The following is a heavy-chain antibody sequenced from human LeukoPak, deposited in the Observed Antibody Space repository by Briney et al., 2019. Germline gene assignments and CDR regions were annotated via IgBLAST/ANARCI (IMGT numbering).Heavy chain of an antibody. CDR1: GFTFSSYA. D-gene: IGHD7-27*01. CDR3: AKPPTGAADIRDY. J-gene: IGHJ4*02. V-gene: IGHV3-23*01. Sequence: PGGSLRLSCAASGFTFSSYAMSWVRQAPGKGLEWVSAISDSGTNTYYADTVKGRFTISRDNSKNTPYLQMNGLRAEDTAMYYCAKPPTGAADIRDYWGQGTLVTVSS. CDR2: ISDSGTNT.